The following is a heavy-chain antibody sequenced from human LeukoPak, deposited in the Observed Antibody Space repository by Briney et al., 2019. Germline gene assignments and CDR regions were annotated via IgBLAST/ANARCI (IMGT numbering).Heavy chain of an antibody. CDR2: MRPNSDNT. V-gene: IGHV1-8*02. D-gene: IGHD4-23*01. Sequence: AASVKVSCKASGYTFSNYDINWVRQATGQGLEWMGWMRPNSDNTGYAQKFQGRLTMTTNTSINTAYMELNSLTSEGTAVYCCARGSQRGGNSDWGQGTLVTVSS. CDR1: GYTFSNYD. CDR3: ARGSQRGGNSD. J-gene: IGHJ4*02.